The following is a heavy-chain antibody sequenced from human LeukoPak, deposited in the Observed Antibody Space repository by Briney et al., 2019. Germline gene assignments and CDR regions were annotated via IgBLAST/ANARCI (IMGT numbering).Heavy chain of an antibody. D-gene: IGHD3-3*01. V-gene: IGHV3-30*02. J-gene: IGHJ5*02. CDR2: IRYDGSNK. Sequence: GGSLRLSCAASGFTFSSYGMHWVRQAPGKGLEWVALIRYDGSNKYYADSVKGRFTISRDNSKNTLYLQMNSLRAEDTAVYYCAKDPYHTIFGVVIGTFDPWGQGTLVTVSS. CDR1: GFTFSSYG. CDR3: AKDPYHTIFGVVIGTFDP.